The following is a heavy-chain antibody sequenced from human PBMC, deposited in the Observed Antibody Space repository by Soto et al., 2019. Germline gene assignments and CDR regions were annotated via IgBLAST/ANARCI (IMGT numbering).Heavy chain of an antibody. CDR3: ASKAACGGDCYAFDS. V-gene: IGHV1-69*06. J-gene: IGHJ4*02. D-gene: IGHD2-21*02. Sequence: QVYLVQSGAEVKKPGSSVKISCKASGGIFSSNTINWVRQAAGQGLEWMGGIIPLFGTENYAEKFQGRATITTAKSTKTEYRELTSLRSEDTAAYYCASKAACGGDCYAFDSWGQGTLVTVS. CDR1: GGIFSSNT. CDR2: IIPLFGTE.